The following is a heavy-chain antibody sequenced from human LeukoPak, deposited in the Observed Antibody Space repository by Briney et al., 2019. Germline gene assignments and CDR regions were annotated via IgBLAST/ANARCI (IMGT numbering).Heavy chain of an antibody. CDR3: ARSKRQSIFGEARPYMDV. CDR2: ISAYNGNT. CDR1: GYTFTSYG. J-gene: IGHJ6*03. Sequence: ASVKVSCKASGYTFTSYGISWVRQAPGQGLEWMGWISAYNGNTNYAQKLQGRVTMTTDTSTSTAYMELRSLRSDDTAVYYCARSKRQSIFGEARPYMDVWGKGTTVTVSS. V-gene: IGHV1-18*01. D-gene: IGHD3-3*01.